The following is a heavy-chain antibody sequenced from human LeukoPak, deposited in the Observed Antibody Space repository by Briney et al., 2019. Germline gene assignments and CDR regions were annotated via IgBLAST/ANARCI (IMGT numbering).Heavy chain of an antibody. CDR2: LYYSGST. CDR1: GGSISSSGYN. V-gene: IGHV4-39*07. D-gene: IGHD5-24*01. J-gene: IGHJ4*02. Sequence: RASETLSLTCTVSGGSISSSGYNWGWIRQPPGKGLEGIGCLYYSGSTYYNPSLKNRVTISVDKSKNQFSLDLSSVTAADTAVYYYARGSRWLQPQYFFDFWGQGTLVTVSS. CDR3: ARGSRWLQPQYFFDF.